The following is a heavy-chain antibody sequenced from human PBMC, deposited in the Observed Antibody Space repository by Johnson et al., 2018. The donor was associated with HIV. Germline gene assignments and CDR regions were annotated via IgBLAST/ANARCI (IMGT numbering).Heavy chain of an antibody. J-gene: IGHJ3*02. CDR2: ISYDGSNK. D-gene: IGHD2-15*01. CDR3: TGRDLLRAFDI. V-gene: IGHV3-30*03. CDR1: GFTFSSYG. Sequence: MQLVESGGGVVQPGRSLRLSCAASGFTFSSYGMNWVRQAPGKGLEWVAVISYDGSNKYYADSVKGRFTISRDNGNNSLYLQMNSLRAEDAAVYYCTGRDLLRAFDIWGQGTMVTVSS.